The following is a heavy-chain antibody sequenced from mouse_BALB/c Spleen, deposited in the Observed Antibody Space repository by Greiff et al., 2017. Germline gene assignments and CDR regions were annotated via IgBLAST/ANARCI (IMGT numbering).Heavy chain of an antibody. CDR3: TRSYRAWFAY. CDR2: IDPETGGT. D-gene: IGHD2-14*01. V-gene: IGHV1-15*01. CDR1: GYTFTDYE. J-gene: IGHJ3*01. Sequence: SGAELVRPGASVTLSCKASGYTFTDYEMHWVKQTPVHGLEWIGAIDPETGGTAYNQKFKGKATLTADKSSSTAYMELRSLTSEDSAVYYCTRSYRAWFAYWGQGTLVTVSA.